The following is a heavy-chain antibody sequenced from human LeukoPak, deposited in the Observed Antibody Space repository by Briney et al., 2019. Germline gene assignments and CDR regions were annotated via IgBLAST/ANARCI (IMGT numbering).Heavy chain of an antibody. V-gene: IGHV4-39*01. Sequence: SETLSLTCTVSGGSISSSSYYWGWVRQPPGKGLEWIGRIYYSGSTYYNPSLKSRVTISVDTSKNQFSLKLSSVTAADTAVYYCARPSRGSSGWSYYMDVWGKGTTVTVSS. CDR2: IYYSGST. D-gene: IGHD6-19*01. CDR3: ARPSRGSSGWSYYMDV. J-gene: IGHJ6*03. CDR1: GGSISSSSYY.